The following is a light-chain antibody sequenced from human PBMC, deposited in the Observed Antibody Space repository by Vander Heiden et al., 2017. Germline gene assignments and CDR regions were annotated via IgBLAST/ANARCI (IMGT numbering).Light chain of an antibody. Sequence: EIVLTQSPGTLSLSPGERATLSCRASRSVSSSYLTWYQQKPGQAPRLLIYGSSSRATGIPDRFSGSGSGTDFTFTISRLEPEEFAVYYCQQYGTSPITFGGGTKVEIK. CDR2: GSS. CDR1: RSVSSSY. J-gene: IGKJ4*01. V-gene: IGKV3-20*01. CDR3: QQYGTSPIT.